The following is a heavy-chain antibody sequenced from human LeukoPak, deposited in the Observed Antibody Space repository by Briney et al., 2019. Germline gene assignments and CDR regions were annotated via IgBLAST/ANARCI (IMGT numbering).Heavy chain of an antibody. Sequence: SETLSLTCTVSGGSSSNGGYSWNWIRQHPGKGLEWIGYINYSGITYYNPSLRSRVTMSVDTSKNQFSLKLSSVTAADTAVHYCARGLGYYYGSAGGYWGQGILVTVSS. CDR2: INYSGIT. V-gene: IGHV4-31*03. J-gene: IGHJ4*02. CDR3: ARGLGYYYGSAGGY. D-gene: IGHD3-10*01. CDR1: GGSSSNGGYS.